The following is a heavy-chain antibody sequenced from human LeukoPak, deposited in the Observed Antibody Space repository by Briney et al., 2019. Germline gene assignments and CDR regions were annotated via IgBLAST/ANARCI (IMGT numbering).Heavy chain of an antibody. CDR3: ARDQDYYDSSGLPVLYYYMDV. CDR2: ISAYNGNT. D-gene: IGHD3-22*01. Sequence: ASVKVSCKASGYTFTSYGISWVRQAPGQGLEWMGWISAYNGNTNYAQKLQGRVTMTTDTSTSTAYMELRSLRSDDTAVYYCARDQDYYDSSGLPVLYYYMDVWGKGTTVTISS. CDR1: GYTFTSYG. J-gene: IGHJ6*03. V-gene: IGHV1-18*01.